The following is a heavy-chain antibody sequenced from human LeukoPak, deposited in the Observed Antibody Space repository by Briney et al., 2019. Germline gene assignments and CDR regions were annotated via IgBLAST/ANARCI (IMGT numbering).Heavy chain of an antibody. J-gene: IGHJ6*03. V-gene: IGHV3-30*02. Sequence: GGSLRLSCAAPGFTFSGNGMHCVRQAPGKGLEWVSFIRDDGSNKYYADSVKGRFTISRDNPKNTIYLQMNSLRAEDTAVYYCAKDYYAYYYLDVWGKGTTVTVS. CDR1: GFTFSGNG. CDR3: AKDYYAYYYLDV. CDR2: IRDDGSNK.